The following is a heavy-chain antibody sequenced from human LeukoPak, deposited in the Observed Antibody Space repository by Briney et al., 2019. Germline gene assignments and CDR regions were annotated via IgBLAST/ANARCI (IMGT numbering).Heavy chain of an antibody. CDR1: GFTFSGSA. CDR2: ISGSGGST. D-gene: IGHD3-3*01. CDR3: AKDQKAVGNDFWGGYYTHYYYYGMDV. Sequence: GGSLRLSCAASGFTFSGSAMHWVRQAPGKGLEWVSAISGSGGSTYYADSVKGRFTISRDNSKNTLYLQMNSLRAEDTAVYYCAKDQKAVGNDFWGGYYTHYYYYGMDVWGQGTTVTVSS. J-gene: IGHJ6*02. V-gene: IGHV3-23*01.